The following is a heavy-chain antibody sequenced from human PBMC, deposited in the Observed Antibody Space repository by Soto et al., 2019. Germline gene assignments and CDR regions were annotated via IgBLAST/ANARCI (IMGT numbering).Heavy chain of an antibody. Sequence: TSETLSLTCTVSGGSISSYYWSGIRQPPGRGLQWIGYIYHTESTTYNYNPSLKSRVTISLDTSKNQFSLKLTSVTAADTAVYYCATGRVLYGSEYWGQGTLVTVSS. CDR3: ATGRVLYGSEY. J-gene: IGHJ4*02. CDR1: GGSISSYY. V-gene: IGHV4-59*03. D-gene: IGHD3-10*01. CDR2: IYHTESTTY.